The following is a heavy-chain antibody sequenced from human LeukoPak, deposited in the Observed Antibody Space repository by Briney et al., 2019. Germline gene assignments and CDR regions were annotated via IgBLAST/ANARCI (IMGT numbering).Heavy chain of an antibody. D-gene: IGHD3-22*01. CDR2: INPNSGGT. J-gene: IGHJ5*02. CDR1: GYTFTGYY. Sequence: ASVKVSCKASGYTFTGYYMHWVRQAPGQGLEWMGWINPNSGGTNYAQKFQGRVTMTRDTSISTAYMELSRLRSDDTAVYYCAREGNYYDSSGYYRTWGQGTRVTVSS. V-gene: IGHV1-2*02. CDR3: AREGNYYDSSGYYRT.